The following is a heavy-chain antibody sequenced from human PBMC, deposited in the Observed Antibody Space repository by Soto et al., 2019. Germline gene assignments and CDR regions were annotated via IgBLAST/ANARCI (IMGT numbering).Heavy chain of an antibody. Sequence: GGSLRLSCAASGFTFSDYYISWIRQAPGKGLEWVSYISSSSYTNYADSVKGRFTISRDNAKNSLYLQMNSLRAEDTAVYYCARVYGEYSSSQGYYYYYYGMDVWGQGTTVTVSS. CDR2: ISSSSYT. D-gene: IGHD6-6*01. J-gene: IGHJ6*02. V-gene: IGHV3-11*06. CDR1: GFTFSDYY. CDR3: ARVYGEYSSSQGYYYYYYGMDV.